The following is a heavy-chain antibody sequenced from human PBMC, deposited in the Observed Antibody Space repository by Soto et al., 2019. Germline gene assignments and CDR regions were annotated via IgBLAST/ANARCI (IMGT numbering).Heavy chain of an antibody. CDR2: IYPGHSDT. CDR1: GYSFTSYW. CDR3: ATHFEHSSSWLKWLDP. J-gene: IGHJ5*02. V-gene: IGHV5-51*01. D-gene: IGHD6-13*01. Sequence: PLESRKFSCKGSGYSFTSYWIGAVRQIPGKGLEWMGIIYPGHSDTRYSPSFQGQVTISADKSISTAYLQWSSLKSLDTAMYYCATHFEHSSSWLKWLDPWGQATLVTVSS.